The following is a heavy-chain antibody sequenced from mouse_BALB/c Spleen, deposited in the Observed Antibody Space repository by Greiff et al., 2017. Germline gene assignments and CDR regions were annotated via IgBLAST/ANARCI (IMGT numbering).Heavy chain of an antibody. CDR1: GISITTGNYR. CDR2: IYYSGTI. CDR3: ARAYYGNPYYFDY. D-gene: IGHD2-10*01. Sequence: EVKLVESGPGLVKPSQTVSLTCTVTGISITTGNYRWSWIRQFPGNKLEWIGYIYYSGTITYNPSLTSRTTITRDTSKNQFFLEMNSLTAEDTATYYCARAYYGNPYYFDYWGQGTTLTVSS. J-gene: IGHJ2*01. V-gene: IGHV3-5*02.